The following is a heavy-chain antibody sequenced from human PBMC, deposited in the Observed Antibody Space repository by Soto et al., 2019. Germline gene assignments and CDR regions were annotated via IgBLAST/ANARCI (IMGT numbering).Heavy chain of an antibody. Sequence: SGPTLVNPTQTLTLTCTFPGFSLSTSGVGVGWIRQPPGKALECLALIYWDADKRYSPSLKSRLTTTKGTSKNQVVLTIPNMDPVDTATYYCAHRRFYNSDWDLGVFDYWGQGALVTVSS. J-gene: IGHJ4*02. CDR2: IYWDADK. V-gene: IGHV2-5*02. CDR3: AHRRFYNSDWDLGVFDY. CDR1: GFSLSTSGVG. D-gene: IGHD3-22*01.